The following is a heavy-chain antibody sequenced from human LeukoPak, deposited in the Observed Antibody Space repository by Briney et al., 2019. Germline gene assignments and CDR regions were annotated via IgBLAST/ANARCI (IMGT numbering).Heavy chain of an antibody. D-gene: IGHD3-3*01. CDR2: ISAYNGNT. CDR3: ARVVTIFGVVITSFDY. V-gene: IGHV1-18*01. Sequence: ASVKVSCKASGYTFTIYGISWVRQAPGQGLEWMGWISAYNGNTNYAQKLQGRVTMTTDTSTSTAYMELRSLRSDDTAVYYCARVVTIFGVVITSFDYWGQGTLVTVSS. J-gene: IGHJ4*02. CDR1: GYTFTIYG.